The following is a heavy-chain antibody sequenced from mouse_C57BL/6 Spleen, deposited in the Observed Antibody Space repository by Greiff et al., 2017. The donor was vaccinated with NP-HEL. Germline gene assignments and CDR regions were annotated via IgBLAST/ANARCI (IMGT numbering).Heavy chain of an antibody. CDR2: IRNKANGYTT. Sequence: EVQVVESGGGLVQPGGSLSLSCAASGFTFTDYYMSWVRQPPGKALEWLGFIRNKANGYTTEYSASVKGRFTISRDNSQSILYLQMNALRAEDSATYYCARFDGSRGPYYYAMDYWGQGTSVTVSS. D-gene: IGHD1-1*01. CDR1: GFTFTDYY. J-gene: IGHJ4*01. CDR3: ARFDGSRGPYYYAMDY. V-gene: IGHV7-3*01.